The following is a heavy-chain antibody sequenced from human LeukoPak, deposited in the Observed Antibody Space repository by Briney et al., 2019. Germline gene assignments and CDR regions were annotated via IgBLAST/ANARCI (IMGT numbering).Heavy chain of an antibody. CDR1: GFTFSSYG. Sequence: PGGSLRLSCAASGFTFSSYGMHWVRQAPGKGLEWVAVVSCDGRNEYYADSVKGRFTISRDNSKNTLSLQMNSLRVEDTAVYYCAKDVRFAAGLDYWGQGTLVTVST. CDR2: VSCDGRNE. V-gene: IGHV3-30*18. CDR3: AKDVRFAAGLDY. D-gene: IGHD6-13*01. J-gene: IGHJ4*02.